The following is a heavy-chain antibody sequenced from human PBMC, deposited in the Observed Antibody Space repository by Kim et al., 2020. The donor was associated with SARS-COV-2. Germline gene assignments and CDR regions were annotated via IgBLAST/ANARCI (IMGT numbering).Heavy chain of an antibody. CDR2: IIPIFGTA. D-gene: IGHD2-15*01. V-gene: IGHV1-69*13. CDR3: ARGGVVVAATALESRHKRGYYYYYGMDV. Sequence: SVKVSCKASGGTFSSYAISWVRQAPGQGLEWMGGIIPIFGTANYAQKFQGRVTITADESTSTAYMELSSLRSEDTAVYYCARGGVVVAATALESRHKRGYYYYYGMDVWGQGTTVTVSS. CDR1: GGTFSSYA. J-gene: IGHJ6*02.